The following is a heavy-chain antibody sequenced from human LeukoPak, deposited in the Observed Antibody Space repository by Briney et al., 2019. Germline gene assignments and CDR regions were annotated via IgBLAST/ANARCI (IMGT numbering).Heavy chain of an antibody. CDR2: IRYDGSTK. D-gene: IGHD3-22*01. Sequence: GGSLRLSCAASGFTFSSYGMHWVRQAPGKGLEWVAFIRYDGSTKYYTDSVKGRFSISRDNAKSSLYLQMNSLREEDTALYYCAKATSGYYSAILDWGQGTLVTVSS. V-gene: IGHV3-30*02. CDR1: GFTFSSYG. J-gene: IGHJ4*02. CDR3: AKATSGYYSAILD.